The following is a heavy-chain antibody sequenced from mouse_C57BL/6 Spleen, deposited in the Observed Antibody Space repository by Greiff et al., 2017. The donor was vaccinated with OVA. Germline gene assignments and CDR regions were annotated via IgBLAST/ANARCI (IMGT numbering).Heavy chain of an antibody. CDR1: GYTFTSYW. Sequence: VQRVESGAELAKPGASVKLSCKASGYTFTSYWMHWVKQRPGQGLEWIGYINPSSGYTKYNQKFKDKATLTADKSSSTAYMQLSSLTYEDSAVYYCAREDYDYDGFYAMDYWGQGTSVTVSS. CDR2: INPSSGYT. D-gene: IGHD2-4*01. CDR3: AREDYDYDGFYAMDY. V-gene: IGHV1-7*01. J-gene: IGHJ4*01.